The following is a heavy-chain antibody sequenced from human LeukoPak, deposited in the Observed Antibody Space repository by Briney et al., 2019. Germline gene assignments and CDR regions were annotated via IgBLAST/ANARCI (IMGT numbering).Heavy chain of an antibody. V-gene: IGHV4-34*01. CDR1: GSSFHNYY. D-gene: IGHD1-26*01. CDR2: INHFGST. J-gene: IGHJ4*02. CDR3: ARGERSGTYYVVTDYFDY. Sequence: SETLSLTCAVYGSSFHNYYWTWIRQPPGKGLEWIGEINHFGSTKYNPSLKSRFIISVDTSKNQFSLKLNSVTAADTAVYYCARGERSGTYYVVTDYFDYWSQGTPVTVSS.